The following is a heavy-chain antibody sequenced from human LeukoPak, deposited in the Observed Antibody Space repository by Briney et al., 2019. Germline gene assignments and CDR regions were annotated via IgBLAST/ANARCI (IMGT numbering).Heavy chain of an antibody. D-gene: IGHD2-15*01. V-gene: IGHV4-4*07. CDR3: AREVVVVAANPKYYYYYYMDV. CDR1: GGSISSYY. CDR2: IYTSGST. J-gene: IGHJ6*03. Sequence: SETLSLTCTVSGGSISSYYWGWIRQPAGKGLEWIGRIYTSGSTNYNPSLKSRVTMSVDTSKNQFSLKLSSVTAADTAVYYCAREVVVVAANPKYYYYYYMDVWGKGTTVTVSS.